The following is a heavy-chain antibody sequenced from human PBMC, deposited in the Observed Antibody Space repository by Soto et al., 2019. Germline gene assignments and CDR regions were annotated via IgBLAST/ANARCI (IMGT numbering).Heavy chain of an antibody. CDR1: GASISSYY. D-gene: IGHD2-2*01. CDR2: IYYSGNT. V-gene: IGHV4-59*12. Sequence: SETLSLTCTVPGASISSYYWSWIRQPPGKGLEWIGCIYYSGNTYYNPSLKSRVTMSVDTPKNQFSLRLRSVTAADTAVYYCDRVPDRWGQGTLVTVSS. CDR3: DRVPDR. J-gene: IGHJ5*02.